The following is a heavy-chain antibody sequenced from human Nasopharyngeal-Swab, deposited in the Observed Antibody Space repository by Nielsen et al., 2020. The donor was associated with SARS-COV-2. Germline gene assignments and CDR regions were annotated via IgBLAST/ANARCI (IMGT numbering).Heavy chain of an antibody. CDR2: IYTSGST. CDR3: ARHIRGWDAFDI. D-gene: IGHD6-19*01. V-gene: IGHV4-4*07. Sequence: SETLSLTCTVSGGSISSYYLSWIRQPAGQGLEWIGRIYTSGSTNYNPSLKSRVTMSVDTSKNQFSLELISVIAADTAVYYCARHIRGWDAFDIWGQGTTVTVSS. J-gene: IGHJ3*02. CDR1: GGSISSYY.